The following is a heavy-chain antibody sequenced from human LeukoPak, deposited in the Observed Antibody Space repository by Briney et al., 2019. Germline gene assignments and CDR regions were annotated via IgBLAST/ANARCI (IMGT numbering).Heavy chain of an antibody. J-gene: IGHJ4*02. CDR2: IHYTGST. Sequence: PSETLSLTCTVSGGSISSYYWSWIRQPPGKGLEWIGNIHYTGSTNFNPSLKSRVTISVDTSKNQFSLKLSSVTAADTAVYYCARGSNGVVAGTFDHWGQGTLVTVSS. CDR1: GGSISSYY. D-gene: IGHD6-19*01. V-gene: IGHV4-59*01. CDR3: ARGSNGVVAGTFDH.